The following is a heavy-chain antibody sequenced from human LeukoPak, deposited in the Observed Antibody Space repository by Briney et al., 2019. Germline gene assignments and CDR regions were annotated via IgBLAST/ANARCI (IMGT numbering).Heavy chain of an antibody. J-gene: IGHJ4*02. D-gene: IGHD3-16*02. CDR1: GFTFSSYA. Sequence: GASLRLSCAASGFTFSSYAMTWVRQAPGRGLEWLSAISGTGGSTFYADSVKGRFTISRDNSKDTLYLQMNSLRAEDTAVYYCAKPLYPNYDYVWGSHRSPFDYWGQGILVTVSS. V-gene: IGHV3-23*01. CDR3: AKPLYPNYDYVWGSHRSPFDY. CDR2: ISGTGGST.